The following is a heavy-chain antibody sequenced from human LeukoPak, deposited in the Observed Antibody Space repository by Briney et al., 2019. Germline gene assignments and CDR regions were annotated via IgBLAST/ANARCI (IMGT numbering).Heavy chain of an antibody. CDR1: GYTFTSYY. J-gene: IGHJ4*02. D-gene: IGHD6-19*01. V-gene: IGHV1-46*01. Sequence: ASVKVSCKASGYTFTSYYMHWVRQAPGQGLEWMGIINPSGGSTSYAQKFQGRVTMTRDTSTSTVYMELSSLRSEDTAVYYCAREKSAYSSGWYGYDYWGQGTLVTVSS. CDR2: INPSGGST. CDR3: AREKSAYSSGWYGYDY.